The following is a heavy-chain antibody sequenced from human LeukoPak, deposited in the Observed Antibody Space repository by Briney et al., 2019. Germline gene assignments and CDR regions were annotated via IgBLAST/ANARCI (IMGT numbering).Heavy chain of an antibody. CDR1: GFTFSGYS. V-gene: IGHV3-48*02. Sequence: PGGSLRLSCAASGFTFSGYSMNWVRQAPGTGLEWVSYISSSSSTIYYADSVKGRFTISRDNAKNSLYLQMNSLRDEDTAVYYCAGDLKYNYGMDVWGQGTTVTVSS. J-gene: IGHJ6*02. CDR2: ISSSSSTI. CDR3: AGDLKYNYGMDV.